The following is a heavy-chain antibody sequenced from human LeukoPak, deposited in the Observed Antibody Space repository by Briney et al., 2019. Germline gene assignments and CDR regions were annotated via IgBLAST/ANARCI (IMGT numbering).Heavy chain of an antibody. J-gene: IGHJ3*02. V-gene: IGHV4-59*01. D-gene: IGHD3-22*01. Sequence: SETLSLTCTVSGGSISSYYWSWIRQPPGKGLEWIGYIYYSGSTNYNPSLKSRVTITVDTSKNQFSLKLSSVTAADTAVYYCAKYYYDSSGYYLESAFDIWGQGTMVTVSS. CDR2: IYYSGST. CDR3: AKYYYDSSGYYLESAFDI. CDR1: GGSISSYY.